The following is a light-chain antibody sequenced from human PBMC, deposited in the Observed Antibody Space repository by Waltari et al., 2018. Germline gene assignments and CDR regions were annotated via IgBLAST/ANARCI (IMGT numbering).Light chain of an antibody. Sequence: EIVLTHSPGTLSLSPGERATLSCRASQNLSSRYLAWYQQKRGQAPRLLIYASSTRATGVPDRFSGSGFGTDFTLTISRLEPEDFAVYYCQQYVRSRTFGQGTKVEVK. V-gene: IGKV3-20*01. CDR2: ASS. CDR1: QNLSSRY. J-gene: IGKJ1*01. CDR3: QQYVRSRT.